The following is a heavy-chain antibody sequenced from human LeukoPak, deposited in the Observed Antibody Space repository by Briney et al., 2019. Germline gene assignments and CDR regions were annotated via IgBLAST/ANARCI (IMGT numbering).Heavy chain of an antibody. D-gene: IGHD3-22*01. CDR2: ISWNSGSI. CDR3: AKLPEWAPRHYDSSGYEAFDI. CDR1: GFTFEDYA. V-gene: IGHV3-9*03. Sequence: SLRLSCAVSGFTFEDYAMHWVRQAPGKGLEWVSGISWNSGSIGYADSVKGRFTISRDNAKNSLYLQMNSLRAEDMALYYCAKLPEWAPRHYDSSGYEAFDIWGQGTMVTVSS. J-gene: IGHJ3*02.